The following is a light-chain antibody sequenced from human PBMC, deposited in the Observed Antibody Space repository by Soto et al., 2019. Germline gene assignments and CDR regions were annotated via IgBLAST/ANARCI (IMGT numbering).Light chain of an antibody. Sequence: DIQMTQSPSTLFASVGDRVTITCRASQSISSWLAWYQQKPGKAPKFLIYDASSLESGVPSRFSGSGSGKEFTLTISSLQPDDFATYYCQQYNSYPWTFGQGTKVEIK. V-gene: IGKV1-5*01. CDR3: QQYNSYPWT. J-gene: IGKJ1*01. CDR2: DAS. CDR1: QSISSW.